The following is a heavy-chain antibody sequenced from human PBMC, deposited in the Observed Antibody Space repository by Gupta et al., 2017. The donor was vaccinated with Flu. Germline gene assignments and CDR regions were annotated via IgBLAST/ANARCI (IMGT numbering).Heavy chain of an antibody. Sequence: QLQLQQSGPSLVKPSETLSLTCTVSGGSITSNNFFWGWIRQPPGKGLEWIGTLYSGGSTFYNPSLKSRLTISVDPSKNQFSLNLRSVTAADTAVYFCAGAFTSSSLFDHWGQGTLATVSS. D-gene: IGHD6-6*01. V-gene: IGHV4-39*01. CDR3: AGAFTSSSLFDH. CDR2: LYSGGST. J-gene: IGHJ4*02. CDR1: GGSITSNNFF.